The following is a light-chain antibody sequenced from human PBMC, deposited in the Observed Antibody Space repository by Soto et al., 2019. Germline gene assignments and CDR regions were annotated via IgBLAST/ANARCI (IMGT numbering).Light chain of an antibody. V-gene: IGLV2-8*01. CDR2: DVT. CDR1: SSDIGAYNY. CDR3: NSYAGGDSFDVI. J-gene: IGLJ2*01. Sequence: VLTQPPSASGSPGQSVTISCTGTSSDIGAYNYVSWYQQYPGKAPKLIIYDVTERPSGVPDRFSGSKSGNTASLTVSGLRADDEAVYYCNSYAGGDSFDVIFGGGTK.